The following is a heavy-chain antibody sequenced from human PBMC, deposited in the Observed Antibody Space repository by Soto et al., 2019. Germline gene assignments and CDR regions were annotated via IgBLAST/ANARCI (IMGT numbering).Heavy chain of an antibody. V-gene: IGHV4-31*03. CDR2: IYYSGTT. Sequence: SETLSLTCTVSGASISSGVHYWTWLRQRPGKDLEWIGYIYYSGTTYYNPSIKSRLTISIDTSKNQFSLKLSSVTAADTAVYYCASDYNAAGSFDHWGQGTLVTVSS. CDR1: GASISSGVHY. J-gene: IGHJ4*02. CDR3: ASDYNAAGSFDH. D-gene: IGHD3-10*01.